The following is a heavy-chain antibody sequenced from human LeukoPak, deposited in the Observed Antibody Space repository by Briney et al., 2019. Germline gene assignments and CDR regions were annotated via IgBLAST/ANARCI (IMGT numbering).Heavy chain of an antibody. D-gene: IGHD3-3*01. CDR2: ISYDGSNK. CDR3: ARAYYDFWSGYNNFDY. V-gene: IGHV3-30*04. Sequence: PGRSLRLSCAASGFTFSSYAMHWVRQAPGKGLEWVAVISYDGSNKYYADSVKGRFTISRDNAKNTLYLQMNSLRAEDTAVYYCARAYYDFWSGYNNFDYWGQGTLVTVSS. CDR1: GFTFSSYA. J-gene: IGHJ4*02.